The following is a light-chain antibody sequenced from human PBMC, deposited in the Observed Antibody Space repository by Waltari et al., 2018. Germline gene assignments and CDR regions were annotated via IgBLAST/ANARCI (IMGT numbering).Light chain of an antibody. CDR1: NSKLANNP. J-gene: IGLJ3*02. CDR2: DDN. Sequence: QSVLTQPPSVSEAPRQWVTISCSGSNSKLANNPANWYQKLPGKAPKLLIYDDNLLSPGVSDRFSGSKSDTSASLAISGLQSEDEADYYCEAWDDTLNGVVFGGGTKLTVL. CDR3: EAWDDTLNGVV. V-gene: IGLV1-36*01.